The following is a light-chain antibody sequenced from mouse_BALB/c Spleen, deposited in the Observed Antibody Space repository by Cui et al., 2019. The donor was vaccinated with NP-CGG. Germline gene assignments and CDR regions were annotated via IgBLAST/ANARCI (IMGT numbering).Light chain of an antibody. Sequence: QAVVTQECALTTPPGETVTLTCRSNTGAVTTSNYANWVQEKPDHLFTGLIGGTNNRAPGVPARFSGSLIGDKAALTITGAQTEDEAIYFCALWYSNHWVFGGGTKLTVL. J-gene: IGLJ1*01. CDR2: GTN. CDR3: ALWYSNHWV. CDR1: TGAVTTSNY. V-gene: IGLV1*01.